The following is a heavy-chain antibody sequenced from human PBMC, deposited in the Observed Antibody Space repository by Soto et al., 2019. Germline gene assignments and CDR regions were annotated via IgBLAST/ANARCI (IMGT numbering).Heavy chain of an antibody. CDR3: AAELPGYSSRWATFDY. Sequence: SVKVSCKASGFTFTISAMQWVRQARGQRLEWIGWIVVGSGNTNYAQKFQERVTITRDMSTSTAYMELSSLRSEDTAVYYCAAELPGYSSRWATFDYWGQGNLVTVSS. D-gene: IGHD6-13*01. CDR1: GFTFTISA. J-gene: IGHJ4*02. CDR2: IVVGSGNT. V-gene: IGHV1-58*02.